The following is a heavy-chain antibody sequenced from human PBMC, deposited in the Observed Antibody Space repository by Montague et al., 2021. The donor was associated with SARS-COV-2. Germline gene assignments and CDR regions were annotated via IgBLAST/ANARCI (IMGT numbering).Heavy chain of an antibody. V-gene: IGHV4-34*01. CDR3: ARGETTVWVVTVGDDLDY. D-gene: IGHD4-11*01. CDR1: GGSFSGYY. Sequence: SETLSLTCAVYGGSFSGYYWTWIRQPPGKGLEWLGDINHSGRTNNNPSLKSRVIISVDTSKNQFSLKLRSVTAADTAVYYCARGETTVWVVTVGDDLDYWGQGILVTVSS. CDR2: INHSGRT. J-gene: IGHJ4*02.